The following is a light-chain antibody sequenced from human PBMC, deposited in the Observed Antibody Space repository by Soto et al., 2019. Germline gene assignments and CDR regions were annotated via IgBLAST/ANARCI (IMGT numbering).Light chain of an antibody. CDR3: LQDFKYPRT. CDR2: EAS. V-gene: IGKV1-6*01. CDR1: QGIRND. Sequence: AILMTQSPSSLSASVGDRVTITCRASQGIRNDLAWYQQKPGKAPKLLIYEASTLQSGVPSRFSGSYSGTDFTLTIGSLQPEDFATYYCLQDFKYPRTFGQGTKADIK. J-gene: IGKJ1*01.